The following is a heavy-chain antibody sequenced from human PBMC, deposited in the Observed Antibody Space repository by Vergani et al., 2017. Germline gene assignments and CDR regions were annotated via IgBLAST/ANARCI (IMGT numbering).Heavy chain of an antibody. V-gene: IGHV3-33*06. CDR3: AKDRREAAIVVSDAFDI. CDR1: GFTFSSYG. CDR2: IWYDGSNK. J-gene: IGHJ3*02. D-gene: IGHD2-2*01. Sequence: QVQLVESGGGVVQPGRSLRLSCAASGFTFSSYGMHWVRQAPGKGLEWVAVIWYDGSNKYYADSVKGRFTIARDNSKNTLYLQMNSLRAEDTALYYCAKDRREAAIVVSDAFDIWGQGTMVTVSS.